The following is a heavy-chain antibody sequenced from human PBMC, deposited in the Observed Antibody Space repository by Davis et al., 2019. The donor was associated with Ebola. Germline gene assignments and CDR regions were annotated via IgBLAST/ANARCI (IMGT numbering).Heavy chain of an antibody. D-gene: IGHD3-10*01. Sequence: KVSCKGSGYNFRTYWIGWVRQMPGKGLEWMGIIYPGDSDTRYSPSFQGQVTISADKSISTAYLQWSSLKASDTAMYYCARGYGSGSYYFYGMDVWGQGTTVTVSS. CDR3: ARGYGSGSYYFYGMDV. J-gene: IGHJ6*02. CDR2: IYPGDSDT. CDR1: GYNFRTYW. V-gene: IGHV5-51*01.